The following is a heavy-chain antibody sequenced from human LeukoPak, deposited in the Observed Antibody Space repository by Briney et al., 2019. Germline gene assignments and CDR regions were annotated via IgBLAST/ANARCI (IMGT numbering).Heavy chain of an antibody. V-gene: IGHV5-10-1*01. J-gene: IGHJ4*02. CDR1: GYSFTTYW. CDR3: ARSPHYYGSMTYPPLDY. CDR2: IDPSDSYT. D-gene: IGHD3-10*01. Sequence: GESLNISCKASGYSFTTYWINWVRQQPGKGLEWMGRIDPSDSYTYYSPSFQGHVTISADKSLSTAFLQWSSLKASDTAIYYCARSPHYYGSMTYPPLDYWGQGSLVTVSS.